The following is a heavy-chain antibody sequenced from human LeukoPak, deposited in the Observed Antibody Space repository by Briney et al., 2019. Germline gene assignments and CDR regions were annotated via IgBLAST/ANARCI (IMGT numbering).Heavy chain of an antibody. V-gene: IGHV3-53*01. CDR3: ARVLAAIALRDYHYVDV. CDR1: GFSVSSNS. Sequence: GGSLRLSSAASGFSVSSNSMSWVRQAPGKGLECVSIIYSRDVTSYADSVKDRFTISRDSDKNTLFLQMDSLRSDDTAVYYCARVLAAIALRDYHYVDVWGKGTTVTVSS. D-gene: IGHD6-19*01. J-gene: IGHJ6*03. CDR2: IYSRDVT.